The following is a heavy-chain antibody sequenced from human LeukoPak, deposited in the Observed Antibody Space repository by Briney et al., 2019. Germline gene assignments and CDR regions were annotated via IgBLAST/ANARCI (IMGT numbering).Heavy chain of an antibody. V-gene: IGHV3-11*01. Sequence: PGGSLRLSCAASGFTFSDYYMSWIRQAPGKGLGWVSYISSSGSTIYYADPVKGRFTISRDNAKNSLYLQMNSLRAEDTAVYYCARTIVGATYFDYWGQGTLVTVSS. CDR2: ISSSGSTI. J-gene: IGHJ4*02. CDR1: GFTFSDYY. CDR3: ARTIVGATYFDY. D-gene: IGHD1-26*01.